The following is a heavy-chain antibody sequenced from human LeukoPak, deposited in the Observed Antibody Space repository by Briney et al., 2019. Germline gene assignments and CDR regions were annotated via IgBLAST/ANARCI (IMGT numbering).Heavy chain of an antibody. CDR2: INPNSGGT. D-gene: IGHD3-22*01. J-gene: IGHJ4*02. CDR3: ARDSGYYYDSSGYYRKGPFDY. CDR1: GYTFTGYY. Sequence: GASVKASCKASGYTFTGYYMHWVRQAPGQGLEWMGWINPNSGGTNYAQKFQGRVTMTRDTSISTAYMELSRLRSDDTAVYYCARDSGYYYDSSGYYRKGPFDYWGQGTLVTVSS. V-gene: IGHV1-2*02.